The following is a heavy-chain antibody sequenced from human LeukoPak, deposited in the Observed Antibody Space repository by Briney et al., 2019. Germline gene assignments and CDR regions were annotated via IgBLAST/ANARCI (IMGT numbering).Heavy chain of an antibody. J-gene: IGHJ4*02. CDR2: ITWSGDGT. CDR3: AKSKMGAARTLFDY. Sequence: GGSLRLSCAASGFTFSSYAMSWVRQAPGKGLEWVSAITWSGDGTYYADSVRGRFTISRDNSENMLFLQMDSLRAEDTAEYYCAKSKMGAARTLFDYWGQGILVTVSS. V-gene: IGHV3-23*01. D-gene: IGHD1-26*01. CDR1: GFTFSSYA.